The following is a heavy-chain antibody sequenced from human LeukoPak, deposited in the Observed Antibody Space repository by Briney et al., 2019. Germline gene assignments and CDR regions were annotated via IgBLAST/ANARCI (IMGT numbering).Heavy chain of an antibody. Sequence: GRSLRLSCAASGFTFDDYAMHWVRQAPGKGLEWVSGISWNSVTIGYADSVKGRFTISRDNAKNSLYLQMNSLRAEDTALYYFKKDMDYHFSSTYYYKFDYWGQGTLVTGSS. CDR1: GFTFDDYA. V-gene: IGHV3-9*01. D-gene: IGHD3-22*01. CDR3: KKDMDYHFSSTYYYKFDY. CDR2: ISWNSVTI. J-gene: IGHJ4*02.